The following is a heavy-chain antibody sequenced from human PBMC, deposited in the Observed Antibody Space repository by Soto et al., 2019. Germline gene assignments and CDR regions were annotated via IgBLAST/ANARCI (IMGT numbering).Heavy chain of an antibody. CDR3: ARDPPPSDY. J-gene: IGHJ4*02. CDR2: ISAYNGNT. CDR1: GYTFASYA. V-gene: IGHV1-18*01. Sequence: QVQLVQSGAEVKKPGASVKVSCKASGYTFASYAISWMRQAPGQGLEWMGWISAYNGNTNYAQKLQGRVTMTTDTSSNSSYIALRCQRSDDTAVYFCARDPPPSDYWGQGTLVTVSS.